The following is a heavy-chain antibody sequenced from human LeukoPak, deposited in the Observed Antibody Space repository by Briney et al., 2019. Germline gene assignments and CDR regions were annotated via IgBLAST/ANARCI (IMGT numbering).Heavy chain of an antibody. CDR2: ISGSSGII. J-gene: IGHJ4*02. D-gene: IGHD2-21*02. CDR1: GFTFNTYT. CDR3: ANLLFCGGDCYSGGFDY. V-gene: IGHV3-48*01. Sequence: GSLRLSCAASGFTFNTYTMNWVRQAPGKGLEWVSYISGSSGIIDYADSVRGRFTISRDNAKNSLYLQMNSLRAEDTAVYYCANLLFCGGDCYSGGFDYWGQGTLVTVSS.